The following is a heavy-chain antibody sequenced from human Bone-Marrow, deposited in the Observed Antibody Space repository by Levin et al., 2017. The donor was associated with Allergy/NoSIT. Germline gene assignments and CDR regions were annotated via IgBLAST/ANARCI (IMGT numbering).Heavy chain of an antibody. Sequence: SETLSLTCSVSGGSISSGDYYWSWIRQPPGKGLEWIGYVYHTGSTYYNPSLQSRVTISIDTSKNQFSLKLRSVTAADTAVYYCARTETTGDYWGQGTLVTVSS. CDR3: ARTETTGDY. J-gene: IGHJ4*02. CDR2: VYHTGST. V-gene: IGHV4-30-4*01. D-gene: IGHD1-7*01. CDR1: GGSISSGDYY.